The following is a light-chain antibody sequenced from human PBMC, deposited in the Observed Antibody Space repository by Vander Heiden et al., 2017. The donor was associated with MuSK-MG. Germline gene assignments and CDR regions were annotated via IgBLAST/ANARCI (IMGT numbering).Light chain of an antibody. V-gene: IGLV3-1*01. CDR2: QDS. CDR3: QAWDSSTVV. J-gene: IGLJ2*01. Sequence: SYELTQPPSVTVCPGQTASITCSGDKLVDKYACWYQQKPGQFPVLVIYQDSKRPSGIPERFSGSNSGNTATLTISGTQAMEEADYYCQAWDSSTVVFGGGTKLTVL. CDR1: KLVDKY.